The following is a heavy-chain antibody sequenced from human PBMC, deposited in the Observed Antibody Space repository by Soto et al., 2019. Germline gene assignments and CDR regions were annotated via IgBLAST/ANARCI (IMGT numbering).Heavy chain of an antibody. CDR2: INPSGGST. CDR3: AREAGIIGTTVFFDY. V-gene: IGHV1-46*01. J-gene: IGHJ4*02. Sequence: QVQLVQSGAEVKKPGASVKVSCKASGYTFTSYYMHWVRQAPGQGLEWMGIINPSGGSTTYARKCQGRLTMTRDTSTSTVYMELNSLRSEDTAVYYCAREAGIIGTTVFFDYWGQGTLVTVSS. D-gene: IGHD1-7*01. CDR1: GYTFTSYY.